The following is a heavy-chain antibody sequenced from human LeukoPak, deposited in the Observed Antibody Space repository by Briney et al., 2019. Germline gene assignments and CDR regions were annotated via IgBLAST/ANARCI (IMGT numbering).Heavy chain of an antibody. CDR3: ARDGGYCSGGSCYDYYFDY. V-gene: IGHV6-1*01. D-gene: IGHD2-15*01. CDR1: GDSVSSNSAA. Sequence: SQTLSLTCAISGDSVSSNSAAWNWIRQSPSRGLEWLGRTYYRSKWYNDYAVSVKSRITINPDTSKNQFSLQLNSVTPEDTAVYYCARDGGYCSGGSCYDYYFDYWGQGTLVTVSS. CDR2: TYYRSKWYN. J-gene: IGHJ4*02.